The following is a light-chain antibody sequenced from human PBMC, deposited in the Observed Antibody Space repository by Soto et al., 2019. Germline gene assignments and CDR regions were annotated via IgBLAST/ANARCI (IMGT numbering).Light chain of an antibody. CDR2: EVS. J-gene: IGLJ2*01. V-gene: IGLV2-14*01. CDR3: GSYPISSPVV. CDR1: SSDVGGYDY. Sequence: QSALTQPASVSGSPGQSITLSCTGTSSDVGGYDYVSWYQQYPGKAPKLMIYEVSNRPSGVSDRFSGSKSGNTASLTISGLQAEDEADYYCGSYPISSPVVFGGGTKLTVL.